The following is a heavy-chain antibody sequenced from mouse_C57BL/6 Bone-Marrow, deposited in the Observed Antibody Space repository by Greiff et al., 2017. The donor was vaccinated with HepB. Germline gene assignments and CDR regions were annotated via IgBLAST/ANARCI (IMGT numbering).Heavy chain of an antibody. J-gene: IGHJ1*03. Sequence: EVQRVESGGGLVQPKGSLKLSCAASGFSFNTYAMNWVRQAPGKGLEWVARIRSKSNNYATYYADSVKDRFTISRDDSESMLYLQMNNLKTEDTAMYYCVRESNYVWYFDVWGTGTTVTVSS. V-gene: IGHV10-1*01. CDR3: VRESNYVWYFDV. D-gene: IGHD2-5*01. CDR1: GFSFNTYA. CDR2: IRSKSNNYAT.